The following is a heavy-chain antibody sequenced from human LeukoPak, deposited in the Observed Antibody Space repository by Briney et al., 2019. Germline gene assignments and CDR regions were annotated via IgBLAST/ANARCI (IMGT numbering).Heavy chain of an antibody. J-gene: IGHJ3*02. Sequence: GGSLRLSCAASGFTFSSYNMNWVRQAPGKGLEWVSYISSSSSTIYYVDSVKGRFTISRDNAKNSLYLQMNSLRDEDTAVYYCARDHSNWGSGAFGIWGQGTMVTVSS. CDR2: ISSSSSTI. D-gene: IGHD7-27*01. CDR3: ARDHSNWGSGAFGI. V-gene: IGHV3-48*02. CDR1: GFTFSSYN.